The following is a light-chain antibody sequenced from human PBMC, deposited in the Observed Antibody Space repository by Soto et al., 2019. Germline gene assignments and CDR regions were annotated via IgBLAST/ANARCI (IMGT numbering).Light chain of an antibody. V-gene: IGKV3-20*01. Sequence: EIVLTQSPGTLSVSPGERATLSCRASQSVTSSHLAWYQQKPGQAPRLLIYGASRRATGIPDRFSGSGSGTDFTLTISRLEPEDFAVYYCQQYGSPWTFGQGTKVEIK. CDR3: QQYGSPWT. CDR2: GAS. CDR1: QSVTSSH. J-gene: IGKJ1*01.